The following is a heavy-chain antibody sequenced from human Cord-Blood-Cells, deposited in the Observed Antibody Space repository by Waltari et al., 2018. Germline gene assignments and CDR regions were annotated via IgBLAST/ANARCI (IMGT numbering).Heavy chain of an antibody. CDR1: GFTFSNAW. V-gene: IGHV3-15*01. Sequence: EVQLVESGGGLVKPGGSLRLSCAASGFTFSNAWMSCVRQAPGKGLEWVGRIKSKTDGGTTDYAAPVKGRFTISRDDSKNTLYLQMNSLKTEDTAVYYCTTDLVIAARPDYWGQGTLVTVSS. CDR2: IKSKTDGGTT. CDR3: TTDLVIAARPDY. D-gene: IGHD6-6*01. J-gene: IGHJ4*02.